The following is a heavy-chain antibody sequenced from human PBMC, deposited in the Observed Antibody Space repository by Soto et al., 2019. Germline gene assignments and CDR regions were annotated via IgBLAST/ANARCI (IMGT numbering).Heavy chain of an antibody. CDR3: ARDRNDFWSGYPDYYYYYMDV. CDR2: IWYDGSNK. D-gene: IGHD3-3*01. CDR1: GFTFSSYG. V-gene: IGHV3-33*01. Sequence: QVQLVESGGGVVQPGRSLRLSCAASGFTFSSYGMHWVRQAPGKGLEWVAVIWYDGSNKYYADSVKGRFTISRDNSKKTLYLQMNSLSAEDTAVYYCARDRNDFWSGYPDYYYYYMDVWGKGTTVTVSS. J-gene: IGHJ6*03.